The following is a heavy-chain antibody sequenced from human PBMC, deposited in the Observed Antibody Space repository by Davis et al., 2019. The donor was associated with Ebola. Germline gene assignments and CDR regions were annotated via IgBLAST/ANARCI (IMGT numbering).Heavy chain of an antibody. CDR2: TRNKANSYTT. Sequence: PGGSLRLSCAASGFTFSDHYMDWVRQAPGKGLEWVGRTRNKANSYTTEYAASVKGRFTISRDDSKNSLYLQMNSLKTEDTAVYYCARGQAYYYYGMDVWGQGTTVTVSS. J-gene: IGHJ6*02. CDR3: ARGQAYYYYGMDV. CDR1: GFTFSDHY. V-gene: IGHV3-72*01.